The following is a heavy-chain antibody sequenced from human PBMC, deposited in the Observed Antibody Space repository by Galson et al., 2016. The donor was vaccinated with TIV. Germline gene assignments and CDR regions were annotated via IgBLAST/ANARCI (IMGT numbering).Heavy chain of an antibody. D-gene: IGHD6-19*01. CDR1: GFSFSRYG. J-gene: IGHJ5*02. CDR2: IWCEGINK. Sequence: SLRLSCAASGFSFSRYGLRWVRQAPGKGLEWVARIWCEGINKDDADSVKVRFTVTRDTSKSTVYLQMNSLRAEDTAIYYCARIQGDSSGWFDVWGQGTQVTVSS. CDR3: ARIQGDSSGWFDV. V-gene: IGHV3-33*01.